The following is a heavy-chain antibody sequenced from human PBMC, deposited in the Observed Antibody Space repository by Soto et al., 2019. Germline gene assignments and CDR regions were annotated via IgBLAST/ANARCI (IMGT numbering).Heavy chain of an antibody. Sequence: PGESLKISCKGSGYSFTSYRIGVVRQMPGKGLEWMGIIYPGDSDTRYSPSFQGQVTISADKSISTACLQWSSLKASDTAMYYCARQPSSTYYYDSSGYYYRARVYYFDYWGQGTLVTVSS. J-gene: IGHJ4*02. CDR1: GYSFTSYR. D-gene: IGHD3-22*01. V-gene: IGHV5-51*01. CDR2: IYPGDSDT. CDR3: ARQPSSTYYYDSSGYYYRARVYYFDY.